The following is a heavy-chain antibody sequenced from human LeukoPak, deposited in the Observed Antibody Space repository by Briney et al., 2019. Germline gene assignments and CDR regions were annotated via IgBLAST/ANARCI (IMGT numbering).Heavy chain of an antibody. Sequence: ASVEVSCKASGYTFTNYIISWVRPAPGQGLEWMGWISAYNGNTNYAQKLQGRVTMTTDTSTATAYMELRSLRSDDTAVYYCARGGNYFRFDPWGQGTLVTVSS. V-gene: IGHV1-18*01. D-gene: IGHD1-26*01. CDR2: ISAYNGNT. CDR1: GYTFTNYI. J-gene: IGHJ5*02. CDR3: ARGGNYFRFDP.